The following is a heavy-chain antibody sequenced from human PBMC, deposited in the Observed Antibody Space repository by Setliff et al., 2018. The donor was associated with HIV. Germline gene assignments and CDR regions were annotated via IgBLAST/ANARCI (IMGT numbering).Heavy chain of an antibody. Sequence: GGSLRLSCAASGFILSSYVMSWVRQAPGKGLEWVSGISGSGGSTYYADSVKGRFTISRDNSKNMLYLQMNSLRAEDTAVYYCAKDRTAYGDYGLDYWGQGTLVTVSS. CDR1: GFILSSYV. V-gene: IGHV3-23*01. D-gene: IGHD4-17*01. CDR2: ISGSGGST. J-gene: IGHJ4*02. CDR3: AKDRTAYGDYGLDY.